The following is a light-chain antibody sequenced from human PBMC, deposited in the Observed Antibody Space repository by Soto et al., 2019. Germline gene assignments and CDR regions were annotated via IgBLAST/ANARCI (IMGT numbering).Light chain of an antibody. CDR3: QSYDSSLSGVV. Sequence: QSVLTQPPSVSGAPGQRVTISCTGSSSNIGAGYHVHWYQQLPGTAPKHLIYGNSNRPSGVPDRFSGSKSGTSASLAITGLQAEDEADYYCQSYDSSLSGVVFGGGTKLTVL. J-gene: IGLJ2*01. CDR1: SSNIGAGYH. CDR2: GNS. V-gene: IGLV1-40*01.